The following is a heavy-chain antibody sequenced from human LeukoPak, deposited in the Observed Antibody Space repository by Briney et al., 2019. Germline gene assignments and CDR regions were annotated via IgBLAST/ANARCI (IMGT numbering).Heavy chain of an antibody. D-gene: IGHD3-22*01. Sequence: GRSLRLSCAASGFTFDDYAMHWVRQAPGKGLEWVSSINWNGGSIGYADSVRGRFTISRDNAKNSLLLQLNSLRVEDTALYYCAKGGGISPSSGPFDYWGQGTLVTVSS. V-gene: IGHV3-9*01. CDR1: GFTFDDYA. CDR3: AKGGGISPSSGPFDY. CDR2: INWNGGSI. J-gene: IGHJ4*02.